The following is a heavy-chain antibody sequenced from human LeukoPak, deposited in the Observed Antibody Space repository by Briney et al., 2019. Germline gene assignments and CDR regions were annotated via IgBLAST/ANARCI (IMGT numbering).Heavy chain of an antibody. Sequence: GRSLRLSCAASGFTFDDYAMHWVRQAPGKGLEWVSGISWNSGSIGHADSVKGRFTISRDNAKNSLYLQMNSLRAEDTAVYYCARGPLGWSGPVYYFDYWGQGTLVTVSS. CDR1: GFTFDDYA. J-gene: IGHJ4*02. D-gene: IGHD3-3*01. CDR3: ARGPLGWSGPVYYFDY. CDR2: ISWNSGSI. V-gene: IGHV3-9*01.